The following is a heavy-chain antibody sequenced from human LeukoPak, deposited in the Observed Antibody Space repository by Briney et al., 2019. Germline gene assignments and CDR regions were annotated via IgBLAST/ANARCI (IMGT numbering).Heavy chain of an antibody. CDR2: IRYDGSNK. Sequence: PGGSLRLSYAASGFTFSSYGMHWVRQAPGKGLEWVAFIRYDGSNKYYADSVKGRFTISRDNSKNTLYLQMDSLRAEDTAVYYCAKERDTAMVTIDYWGQGTLVTVSS. CDR1: GFTFSSYG. J-gene: IGHJ4*02. D-gene: IGHD5-18*01. V-gene: IGHV3-30*02. CDR3: AKERDTAMVTIDY.